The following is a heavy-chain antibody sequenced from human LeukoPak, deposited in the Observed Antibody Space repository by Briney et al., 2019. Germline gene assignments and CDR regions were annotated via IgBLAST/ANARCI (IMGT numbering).Heavy chain of an antibody. D-gene: IGHD2-2*01. V-gene: IGHV3-74*01. J-gene: IGHJ4*02. Sequence: RGSLRLSCAASGFTFSSYWMHWVRQAPGKGLVWVSRICSDGNTTNYADSVKGRFTTSRDNAKNTLYLQMNSLRAEDTAVYYCARDQGSTSRGIDYWGQGTLVTVSS. CDR1: GFTFSSYW. CDR2: ICSDGNTT. CDR3: ARDQGSTSRGIDY.